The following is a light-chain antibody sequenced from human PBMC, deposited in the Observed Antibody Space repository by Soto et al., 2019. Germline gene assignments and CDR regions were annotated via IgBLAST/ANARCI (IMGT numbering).Light chain of an antibody. CDR3: QQYNKWPPET. J-gene: IGKJ1*01. Sequence: ELEINQSAAAVSVNIGKRATLSYCASQSVSSNLAWYQQKPGQAPRLLIYGASTRATGIPARFSGSGSGTEFTLTISSLQSEDFAVYYCQQYNKWPPETFGQGTKVDIK. CDR1: QSVSSN. V-gene: IGKV3-15*01. CDR2: GAS.